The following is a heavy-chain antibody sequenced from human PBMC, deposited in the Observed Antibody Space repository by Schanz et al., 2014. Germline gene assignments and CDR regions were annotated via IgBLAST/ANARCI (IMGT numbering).Heavy chain of an antibody. CDR2: IGNGGVTI. Sequence: QVQLVDSGGGLVKPGGSLRFSCTASGFPFSDYFMAWIRQPPGRGLEWVSYIGNGGVTIYYADSVKGRFTISRDNSKNSLYLQMNSLRAEDTAVYYCARIGGSVFDVWAQGTLVTVSS. V-gene: IGHV3-11*01. CDR3: ARIGGSVFDV. D-gene: IGHD3-10*01. CDR1: GFPFSDYF. J-gene: IGHJ4*02.